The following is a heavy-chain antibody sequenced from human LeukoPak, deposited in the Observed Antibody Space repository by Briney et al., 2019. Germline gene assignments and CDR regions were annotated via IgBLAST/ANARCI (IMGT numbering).Heavy chain of an antibody. CDR2: ISYDGSNK. V-gene: IGHV3-30-3*01. Sequence: GGSLRLSCAASGFTFSSYAMHWVRQAPGKGLEWVAVISYDGSNKYYADPVKGRFTISRDNSKNTLYLQMNSLRAEDTAVYYCARDGGSFGGGSWVSNWFDPWGQGTLVTVSS. CDR3: ARDGGSFGGGSWVSNWFDP. J-gene: IGHJ5*01. CDR1: GFTFSSYA. D-gene: IGHD2-15*01.